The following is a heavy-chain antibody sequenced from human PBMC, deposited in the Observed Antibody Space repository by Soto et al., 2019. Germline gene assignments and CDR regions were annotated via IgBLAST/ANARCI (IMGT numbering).Heavy chain of an antibody. V-gene: IGHV4-39*01. CDR2: IYYSGST. J-gene: IGHJ5*02. CDR1: GGSISSSSYY. CDR3: ARCYGSGSYNWFDP. D-gene: IGHD3-10*01. Sequence: SETLSLTCTVSGGSISSSSYYWGWIRQPPGKGLEWIGSIYYSGSTYYNPSLKSRVTISVDTSKNQFSLKLSSVTAADTAVYYCARCYGSGSYNWFDPWGQGTLVTVSS.